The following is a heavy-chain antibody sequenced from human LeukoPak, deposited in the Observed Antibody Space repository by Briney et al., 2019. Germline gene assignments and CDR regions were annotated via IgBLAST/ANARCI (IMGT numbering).Heavy chain of an antibody. CDR1: GGSISSYY. D-gene: IGHD6-13*01. J-gene: IGHJ3*02. V-gene: IGHV4-59*01. CDR3: AREKGPAAGFDDAFDI. Sequence: SETLSLTCTVSGGSISSYYWSWIRQPPGKGLEWIGYIYYSGSTNYNPSLKSRVTISVDTSKNQFSLKLSSVTAADTAVYYCAREKGPAAGFDDAFDIWGRGTMVTVSS. CDR2: IYYSGST.